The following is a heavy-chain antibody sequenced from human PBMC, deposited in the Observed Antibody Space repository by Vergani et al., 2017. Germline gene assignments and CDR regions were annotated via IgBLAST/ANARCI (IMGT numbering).Heavy chain of an antibody. V-gene: IGHV4-59*01. CDR1: GGSISSYY. J-gene: IGHJ4*02. D-gene: IGHD3-10*01. CDR3: ARVGYGSGPDY. Sequence: QVQLQESGPGLVKPSETLSLTCTVSGGSISSYYWSWIRQPPGKGREGIGYIYYSGSTNYNPSRKSRVTISVDTSKNQFSLKLSSVTAADTAVYYCARVGYGSGPDYWGQGTLVTVSS. CDR2: IYYSGST.